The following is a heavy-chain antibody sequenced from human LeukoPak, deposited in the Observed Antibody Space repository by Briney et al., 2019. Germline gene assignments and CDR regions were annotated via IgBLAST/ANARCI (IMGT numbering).Heavy chain of an antibody. D-gene: IGHD3-22*01. Sequence: GSLRLSCAASGNYWMHWVRQAPGKGLEWVSYISSSSSTIYYADSVKGRFTISRDNAKNSLYLQVNSLRAEDTAVYYCARGAYYYEDWGQGTLVTVSS. CDR1: GNYW. CDR3: ARGAYYYED. V-gene: IGHV3-48*01. CDR2: ISSSSSTI. J-gene: IGHJ4*02.